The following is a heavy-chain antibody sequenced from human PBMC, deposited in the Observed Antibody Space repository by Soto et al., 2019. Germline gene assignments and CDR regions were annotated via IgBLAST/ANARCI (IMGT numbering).Heavy chain of an antibody. CDR2: GYYSGST. D-gene: IGHD1-1*01. CDR1: GDSFSISNYY. CDR3: VRHFPQRPAWFDA. Sequence: SETLSLTCTVSGDSFSISNYYWGWVRQPPGKGLEWIGSGYYSGSTYSNPSLKSRVTISIDTFKMQFSLNLTSVTAADTALYFCVRHFPQRPAWFDAWGQGTLVTVSS. V-gene: IGHV4-39*01. J-gene: IGHJ5*02.